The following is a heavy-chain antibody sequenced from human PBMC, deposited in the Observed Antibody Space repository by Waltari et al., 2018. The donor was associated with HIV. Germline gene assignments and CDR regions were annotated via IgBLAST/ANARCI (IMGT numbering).Heavy chain of an antibody. CDR3: TKYRYYDSSGSDY. CDR1: GFSFSSYD. V-gene: IGHV3-23*01. Sequence: EGQLSESGGGLVQPGESLRLSCAASGFSFSSYDMCWVRQAPWKGLEWVSSISGSGGSTYYADSVKGRLTISRDNSKNTLYLQMNSLRAEDTAIYYCTKYRYYDSSGSDYWGQGILVTVSS. D-gene: IGHD3-22*01. CDR2: ISGSGGST. J-gene: IGHJ4*02.